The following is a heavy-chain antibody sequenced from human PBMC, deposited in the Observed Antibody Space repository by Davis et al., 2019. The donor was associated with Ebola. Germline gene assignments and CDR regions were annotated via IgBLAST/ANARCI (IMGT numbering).Heavy chain of an antibody. CDR3: TTDTGTVTENDY. J-gene: IGHJ4*02. V-gene: IGHV3-73*01. Sequence: GGSLRLSCAASGFTFSSYWMSWVRQAPGKGLEWVGRIRSKANSYATAYAASVKGRFTISRDDSKNTAYLQMNSLKTEDTAVYYCTTDTGTVTENDYWGQGTLVTVSS. CDR1: GFTFSSYW. D-gene: IGHD4-17*01. CDR2: IRSKANSYAT.